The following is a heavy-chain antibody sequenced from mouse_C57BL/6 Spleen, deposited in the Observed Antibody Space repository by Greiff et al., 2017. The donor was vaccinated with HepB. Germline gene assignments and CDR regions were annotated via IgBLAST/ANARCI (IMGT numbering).Heavy chain of an antibody. CDR3: APYDYEWCAY. D-gene: IGHD2-4*01. J-gene: IGHJ3*01. CDR1: GYTFTSYW. V-gene: IGHV1-64*01. Sequence: VKLQQPGAELVKPGASVKLSCKASGYTFTSYWMHWVKQRPGQGLEWIGMIHPNSGSTNYNEKFKSKATLTVDKSSSTAYMQLSSLTSEDSAVYYCAPYDYEWCAYWGQGTLVTVSA. CDR2: IHPNSGST.